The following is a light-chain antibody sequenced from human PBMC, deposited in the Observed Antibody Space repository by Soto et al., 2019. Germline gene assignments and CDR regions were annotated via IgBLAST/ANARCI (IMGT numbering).Light chain of an antibody. J-gene: IGKJ3*01. CDR3: QQTYTTLFT. CDR1: QSISDY. Sequence: DIQMTQSPSSLSASVGDRVTITCRASQSISDYLNWYQQKPGKAPKLLIYAASSFQSGLPSRFSGSGSGTDFTLTISSLQPEDFATYFCQQTYTTLFTFGPGTKVEIK. CDR2: AAS. V-gene: IGKV1-39*01.